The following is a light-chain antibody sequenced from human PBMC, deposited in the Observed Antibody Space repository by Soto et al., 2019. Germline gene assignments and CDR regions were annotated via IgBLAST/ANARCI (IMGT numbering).Light chain of an antibody. Sequence: QSVLTQPPSVSGAPGQRVTISCTGSSSNIGAGYDVHWYQQLPGTAPKLLIYANSNRPSGVPDRFSGSKSGTSASLAITGLQAEDEADYYCQSHDSSLSALVFGGGTQLTVL. V-gene: IGLV1-40*01. J-gene: IGLJ2*01. CDR3: QSHDSSLSALV. CDR2: ANS. CDR1: SSNIGAGYD.